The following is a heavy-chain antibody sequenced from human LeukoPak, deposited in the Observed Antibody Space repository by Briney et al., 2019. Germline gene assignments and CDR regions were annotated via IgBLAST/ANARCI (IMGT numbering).Heavy chain of an antibody. J-gene: IGHJ4*02. CDR1: RGSISSHY. Sequence: SETLSLTCTVSRGSISSHYWSWIRQPPGKGLEWIGYIYHSGFTTCNASLKSRVTISVDTSKNQFSLKLNSVTAADTAVYYCATAIAAADPVIDYWGQGTLVIVSS. CDR2: IYHSGFT. CDR3: ATAIAAADPVIDY. V-gene: IGHV4-4*08. D-gene: IGHD6-13*01.